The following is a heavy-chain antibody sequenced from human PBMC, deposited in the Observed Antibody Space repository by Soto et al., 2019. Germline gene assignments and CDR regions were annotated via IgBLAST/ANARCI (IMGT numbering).Heavy chain of an antibody. Sequence: QITLQESGPTLVKPTQPLTLTCTFSGFSLSTNKEAVGWISQSPGKALEWLAHSYWDDEKNYSPSLTSRLTITRDTSKNQVVLTMTNMDPRDAATYYCAHRRLTANYWSFDLWGRGTLVTVSS. CDR3: AHRRLTANYWSFDL. CDR1: GFSLSTNKEA. V-gene: IGHV2-5*02. J-gene: IGHJ2*01. D-gene: IGHD2-21*02. CDR2: SYWDDEK.